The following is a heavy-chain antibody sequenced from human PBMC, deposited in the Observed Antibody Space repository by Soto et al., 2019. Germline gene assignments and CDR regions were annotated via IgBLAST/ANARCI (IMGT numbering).Heavy chain of an antibody. CDR2: IYPADSHV. Sequence: GESLKISCKGSGYSFTSYWISWVRQMPGKGLEWMGIIYPADSHVRYSPSFQGQVTISADKSINTAYLQWTSLRASDTAMYYCAREYCNGGTCYSPWGQGTLVTVSS. D-gene: IGHD2-15*01. V-gene: IGHV5-51*01. CDR1: GYSFTSYW. J-gene: IGHJ5*02. CDR3: AREYCNGGTCYSP.